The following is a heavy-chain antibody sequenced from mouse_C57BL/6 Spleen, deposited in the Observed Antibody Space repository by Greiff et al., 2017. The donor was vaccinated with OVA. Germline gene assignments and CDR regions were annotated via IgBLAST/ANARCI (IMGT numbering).Heavy chain of an antibody. CDR1: GYTFTSYW. V-gene: IGHV1-55*01. CDR3: ARGGFVTTVVATYYYAMDY. J-gene: IGHJ4*01. Sequence: QVQLQQPGAELVKPGASVKMSCKASGYTFTSYWITWVKQRPGQGLEWIGDIYPGSGSTNYNEKFKSKATLTVDTSSSTAYMQLRSLTSEDSAVYYCARGGFVTTVVATYYYAMDYWGQGTSVTVSS. D-gene: IGHD1-1*01. CDR2: IYPGSGST.